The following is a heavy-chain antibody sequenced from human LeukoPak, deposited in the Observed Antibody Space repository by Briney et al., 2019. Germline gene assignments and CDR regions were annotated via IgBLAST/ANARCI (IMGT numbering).Heavy chain of an antibody. CDR1: GFTFSSYA. CDR3: AKAKGVLAFDC. D-gene: IGHD4/OR15-4a*01. J-gene: IGHJ4*02. Sequence: TGGSLRLSCAASGFTFSSYAMTWVRQAPGKGLEWVSAISAGGGSTYYADSVKGRFTISRDNSKNTLYVQMNSLRAEDTAVYYCAKAKGVLAFDCWGQGTLVTVSS. CDR2: ISAGGGST. V-gene: IGHV3-23*01.